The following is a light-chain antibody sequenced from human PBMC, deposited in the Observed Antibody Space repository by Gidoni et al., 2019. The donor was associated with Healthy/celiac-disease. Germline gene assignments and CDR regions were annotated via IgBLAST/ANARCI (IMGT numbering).Light chain of an antibody. J-gene: IGKJ2*03. V-gene: IGKV1-5*03. CDR1: QSISSW. Sequence: DIQMTQSPSTLSASVGDRVTSTCRASQSISSWLAWYQQQPGKAPKLLIYKASSLESGVPSRFSGRGSGTEFTLTISSLQPDDFATYYCQQYNSYSLYSFGQGTKLEIK. CDR2: KAS. CDR3: QQYNSYSLYS.